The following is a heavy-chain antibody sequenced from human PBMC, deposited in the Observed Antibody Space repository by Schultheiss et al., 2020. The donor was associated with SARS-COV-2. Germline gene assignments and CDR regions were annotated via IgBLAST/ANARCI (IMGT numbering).Heavy chain of an antibody. CDR1: GFTFSSYG. J-gene: IGHJ6*02. CDR2: IWYDGSNK. CDR3: ARSMEQNYYYYGMDV. D-gene: IGHD1/OR15-1a*01. V-gene: IGHV3-33*01. Sequence: GGSLRLSCAASGFTFSSYGMHWVRQAPGKGLEWVAVIWYDGSNKYYADSVKGRFTISRDNSKNTLYLQMNSLRAEDTAVYYCARSMEQNYYYYGMDVWGQGTTVTVSS.